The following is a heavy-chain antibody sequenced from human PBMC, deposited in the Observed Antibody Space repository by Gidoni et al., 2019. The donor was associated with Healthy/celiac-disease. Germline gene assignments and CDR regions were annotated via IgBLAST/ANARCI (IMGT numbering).Heavy chain of an antibody. CDR3: AKDIVVVPAAVDY. D-gene: IGHD2-2*01. V-gene: IGHV3-23*01. CDR1: GFTFSSYA. CDR2: ISGSGGST. J-gene: IGHJ4*02. Sequence: EVQLLESGGGLVQPGGSLRLSCAASGFTFSSYAMSWVRQAQGKGLEWVSAISGSGGSTSYAESVKGRFTISRDNSKNTLYLQMNSLRAEDTAVYYCAKDIVVVPAAVDYWGQGTLVTVSS.